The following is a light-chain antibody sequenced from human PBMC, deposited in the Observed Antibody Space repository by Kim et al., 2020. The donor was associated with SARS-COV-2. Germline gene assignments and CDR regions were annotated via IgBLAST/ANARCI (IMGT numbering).Light chain of an antibody. CDR2: STD. CDR3: AAWDDSLKGYV. CDR1: SSNIGTNS. J-gene: IGLJ1*01. V-gene: IGLV1-44*01. Sequence: QSVLTQPPSASGTPGQRVTISCSGGSSNIGTNSVNWYQHLPGTAPKLLIYSTDQRPSGVPDRFSGSKSGTSASLAISGLQSEDEADYYCAAWDDSLKGYVFGTGTKVTVL.